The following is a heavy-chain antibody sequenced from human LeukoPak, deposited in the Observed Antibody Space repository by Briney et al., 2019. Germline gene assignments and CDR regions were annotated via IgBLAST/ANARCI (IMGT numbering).Heavy chain of an antibody. CDR3: AGLRRAYYYYMDV. Sequence: PGGSLRLSCAASGFTFNSYSMNWVRQAPGKGLEWVSSISGSNSYIYYADSMKGRFTISRDNAKNSLYLQMNSLRAEDTAVYFCAGLRRAYYYYMDVWGKGTTVTISS. J-gene: IGHJ6*03. CDR1: GFTFNSYS. CDR2: ISGSNSYI. V-gene: IGHV3-21*01.